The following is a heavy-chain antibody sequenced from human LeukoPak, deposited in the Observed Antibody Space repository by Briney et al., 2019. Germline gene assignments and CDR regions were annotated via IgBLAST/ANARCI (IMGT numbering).Heavy chain of an antibody. CDR1: GFTFSSYW. CDR3: ARDRGSGAFDI. J-gene: IGHJ3*02. D-gene: IGHD3-10*01. CDR2: INSDGSST. Sequence: GGSLRLSCAASGFTFSSYWMHWVRHAPGKGLVWVSRINSDGSSTSYADSVKGRFTISRDNAKNTLYLQMNSLRAEDTAVYYCARDRGSGAFDIWGQGTMVTVSS. V-gene: IGHV3-74*01.